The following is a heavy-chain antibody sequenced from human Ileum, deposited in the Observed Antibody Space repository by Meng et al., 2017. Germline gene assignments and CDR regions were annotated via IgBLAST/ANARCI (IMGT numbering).Heavy chain of an antibody. V-gene: IGHV3-7*01. CDR1: GFTFGAYW. J-gene: IGHJ4*02. D-gene: IGHD3/OR15-3a*01. CDR2: VGKDGSDR. CDR3: ARDTDWHNFDY. Sequence: GSLRLSCAASGFTFGAYWMTWVRRAPGKGLEWVANVGKDGSDRYYLDSVKGRFIVSRDNTKNLLYLEMSNLRAEDTAIYYCARDTDWHNFDYWGQGALVTVSS.